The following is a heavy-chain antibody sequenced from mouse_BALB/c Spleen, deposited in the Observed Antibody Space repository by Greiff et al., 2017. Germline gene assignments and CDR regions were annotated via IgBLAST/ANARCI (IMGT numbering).Heavy chain of an antibody. CDR3: ARSGPYAMDY. CDR2: ISSGSSTI. D-gene: IGHD3-1*01. J-gene: IGHJ4*01. V-gene: IGHV5-17*02. CDR1: GFTFSSFG. Sequence: EVQWVESGGGLVQPGGSRKLSCAASGFTFSSFGMHWVRQAPEKGLEWVAYISSGSSTIYYADTVKGRFTISRDNPKNTLFLQMTSLRSEDTAMYYCARSGPYAMDYWGQGTSVTVSS.